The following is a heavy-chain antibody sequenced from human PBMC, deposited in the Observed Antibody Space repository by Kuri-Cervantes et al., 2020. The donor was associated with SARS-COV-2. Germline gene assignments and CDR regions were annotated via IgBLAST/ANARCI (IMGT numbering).Heavy chain of an antibody. V-gene: IGHV4-30-4*08. CDR2: IYYSGST. CDR1: GGSISSGSYY. D-gene: IGHD6-19*01. J-gene: IGHJ4*02. CDR3: ARERADTLRFDY. Sequence: SETLSLTCTVSGGSISSGSYYWSWIRQPAGKGLEWIGYIYYSGSTYYNPSLKSRVTISVDTSKNQFSLKLSSVTAADTAVYYCARERADTLRFDYWGQGTLVTVSS.